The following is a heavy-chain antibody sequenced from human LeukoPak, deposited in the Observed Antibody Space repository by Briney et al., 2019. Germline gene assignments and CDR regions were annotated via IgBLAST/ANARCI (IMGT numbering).Heavy chain of an antibody. V-gene: IGHV4-59*01. Sequence: PPETLSLTCTVSGVSISSYYWSWIRQPPGKGLEWIGYMYYSGSTDYNPSLKSRVTISVDTSKNQFSLKLSSLTAADTAVYYCARLGGNYPSYYFHSWGQGTLVTVSS. CDR3: ARLGGNYPSYYFHS. J-gene: IGHJ4*02. CDR2: MYYSGST. D-gene: IGHD1-26*01. CDR1: GVSISSYY.